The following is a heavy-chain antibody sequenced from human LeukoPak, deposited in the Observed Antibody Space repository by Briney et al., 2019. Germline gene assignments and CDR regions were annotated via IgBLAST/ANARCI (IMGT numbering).Heavy chain of an antibody. V-gene: IGHV3-72*01. CDR2: IRKKVNGYTT. CDR3: ARVRDSDGYSYDY. D-gene: IGHD3-22*01. Sequence: GGSLRLSCAASGFTFSDHYMDWVRQAPGKGLEWVGRIRKKVNGYTTEYAASVKGRFTISRDDSKISLYLQMNSLKTGDTALYYCARVRDSDGYSYDYWGQGTLVTVSS. J-gene: IGHJ4*02. CDR1: GFTFSDHY.